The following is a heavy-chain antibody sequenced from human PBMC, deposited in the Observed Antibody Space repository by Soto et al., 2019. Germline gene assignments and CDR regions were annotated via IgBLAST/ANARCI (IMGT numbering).Heavy chain of an antibody. CDR2: ISSSTGST. J-gene: IGHJ4*02. D-gene: IGHD3-16*02. CDR1: GFTFSSYA. CDR3: AKVRSEIWGSYRYGEAAFDY. V-gene: IGHV3-23*01. Sequence: EVQLLESGGGLVQPGGSLRLSCAASGFTFSSYAMTWVRQASGKGLEWISTISSSTGSTYYADSVKGRFAISRDISKNTLYLQMNSLRAEDTAVYYCAKVRSEIWGSYRYGEAAFDYWGQGALVTVSS.